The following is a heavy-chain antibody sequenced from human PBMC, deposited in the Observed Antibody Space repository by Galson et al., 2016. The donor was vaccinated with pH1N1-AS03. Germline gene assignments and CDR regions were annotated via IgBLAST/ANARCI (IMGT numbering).Heavy chain of an antibody. Sequence: SLRLSCAASGFTFRNYAMSWVRQAPGKGLEWVSAISGDGSVTHYADSVKGRFTISRDNSKSTLYLQMSSMRAEDTAVYYCAKGRGSWYGPYNWFDPWAREPWSPSLQ. J-gene: IGHJ5*02. CDR1: GFTFRNYA. V-gene: IGHV3-23*01. CDR2: ISGDGSVT. D-gene: IGHD6-13*01. CDR3: AKGRGSWYGPYNWFDP.